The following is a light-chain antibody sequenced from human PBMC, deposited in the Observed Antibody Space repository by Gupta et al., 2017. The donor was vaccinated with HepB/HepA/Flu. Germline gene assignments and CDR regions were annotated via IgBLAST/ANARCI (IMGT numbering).Light chain of an antibody. J-gene: IGLJ3*02. V-gene: IGLV2-14*03. Sequence: HSALPQPASVSGSPGPSITISCTATSSNVGADKYVSWYQQPPGKAPKLLISNAINRPSGVSGRFSGSKSGNTASLAITGLQAEDEADYYCNSYANSLPVAVFGGGTKVTVL. CDR1: SSNVGADKY. CDR3: NSYANSLPVAV. CDR2: NAI.